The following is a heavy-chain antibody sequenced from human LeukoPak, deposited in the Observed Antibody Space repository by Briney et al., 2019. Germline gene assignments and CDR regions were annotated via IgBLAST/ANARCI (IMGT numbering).Heavy chain of an antibody. CDR2: IYTSGST. CDR1: GGSMSSNF. CDR3: ARGRTYATRFDY. J-gene: IGHJ4*02. Sequence: SETLSLTCTVSGGSMSSNFWSWIRQPAGKGLEWIGRIYTSGSTNYNPSLKSRVTMSVDTSKSQFSLRVNSVTAADTAVYYCARGRTYATRFDYWGRGTLVTVSS. D-gene: IGHD2-2*01. V-gene: IGHV4-4*07.